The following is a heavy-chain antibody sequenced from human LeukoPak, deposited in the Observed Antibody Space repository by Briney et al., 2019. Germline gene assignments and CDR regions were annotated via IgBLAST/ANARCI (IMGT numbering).Heavy chain of an antibody. J-gene: IGHJ3*02. CDR2: IRYDGSNK. D-gene: IGHD1-26*01. CDR1: GFTFSSCG. CDR3: AKDRGGSYSNGFDI. V-gene: IGHV3-30*02. Sequence: GGSLRLSCAASGFTFSSCGMHWVRQAPGKGLEWVAFIRYDGSNKYYADSVKGRITISRDSSKNTLYVQMNSLRAEDTAVYYCAKDRGGSYSNGFDIWGQGTMVTVSS.